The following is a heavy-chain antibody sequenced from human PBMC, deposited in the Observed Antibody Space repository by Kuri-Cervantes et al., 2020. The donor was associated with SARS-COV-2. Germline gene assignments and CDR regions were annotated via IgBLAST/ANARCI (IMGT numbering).Heavy chain of an antibody. V-gene: IGHV3-11*04. CDR2: ISSSGSTI. CDR1: GFTFSDYY. D-gene: IGHD1-1*01. Sequence: GGSLRLSCAASGFTFSDYYMNWVRQAPGKGLEWVSYISSSGSTIYYADSVKGRFTISRDNAKNSLYLQMNSLRAEDTAVYYCAKDSLLEVKFDYWGQGTLVTVSS. J-gene: IGHJ4*02. CDR3: AKDSLLEVKFDY.